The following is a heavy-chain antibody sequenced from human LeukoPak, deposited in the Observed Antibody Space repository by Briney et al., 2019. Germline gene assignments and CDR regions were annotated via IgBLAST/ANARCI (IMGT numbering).Heavy chain of an antibody. V-gene: IGHV4-30-4*01. CDR1: GGSISSGDYY. J-gene: IGHJ5*02. CDR2: IYYSGST. CDR3: AREERGYCSSTSCYEEFDP. Sequence: SETLSLTCTVSGGSISSGDYYWSWIRQPPGKGLEWIGYIYYSGSTYYNPSLKSRVTISVDTSKNQFSLKLSSVTAADTAVYYCAREERGYCSSTSCYEEFDPWGQGTLVTVSS. D-gene: IGHD2-2*01.